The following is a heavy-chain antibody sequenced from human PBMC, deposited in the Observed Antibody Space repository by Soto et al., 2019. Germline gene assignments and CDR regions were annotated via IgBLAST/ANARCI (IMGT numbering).Heavy chain of an antibody. CDR3: ARGWRFDP. CDR1: GGSFSGYQ. D-gene: IGHD5-12*01. J-gene: IGHJ5*02. CDR2: INHSGTT. V-gene: IGHV4-34*01. Sequence: SETLSLTCRGYGGSFSGYQWNWIRQSPGQGLEWIGEINHSGTTKYNPSLESRINLAVDNSKKQFSLKMFSVTAADTAIYYCARGWRFDPWGQGTQVTVSS.